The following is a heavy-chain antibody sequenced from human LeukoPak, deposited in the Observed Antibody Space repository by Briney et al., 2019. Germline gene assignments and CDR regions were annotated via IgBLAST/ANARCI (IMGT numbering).Heavy chain of an antibody. D-gene: IGHD2-15*01. V-gene: IGHV4-61*09. J-gene: IGHJ4*02. Sequence: SETLSLTCSVSGGSISSGTYYWSWIRQPAGKGLEWIGHIYVSGGTKYNPSLKSRVTISVDTSKNQFSLKLSSVTAADTAVYYCARSRLQRGYDYWGQGTLDTVSS. CDR3: ARSRLQRGYDY. CDR2: IYVSGGT. CDR1: GGSISSGTYY.